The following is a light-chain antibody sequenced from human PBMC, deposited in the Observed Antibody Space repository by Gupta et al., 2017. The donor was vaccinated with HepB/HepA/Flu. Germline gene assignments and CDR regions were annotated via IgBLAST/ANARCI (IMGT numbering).Light chain of an antibody. CDR3: QRSNKTPGT. CDR1: QSISSY. Sequence: DIQMTQSPSSLSASVGDRVTITCRASQSISSYLNWYQHKQGRAPKLLIYAASSLQSGVPSRFRGSGSGTDSPLTISSRQPEDFATYNCQRSNKTPGTFGQGTRWKSN. V-gene: IGKV1-39*01. CDR2: AAS. J-gene: IGKJ1*01.